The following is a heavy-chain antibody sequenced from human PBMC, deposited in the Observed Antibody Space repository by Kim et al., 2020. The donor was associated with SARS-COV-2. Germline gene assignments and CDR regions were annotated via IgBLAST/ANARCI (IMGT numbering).Heavy chain of an antibody. D-gene: IGHD3-22*01. CDR2: INWNGGST. V-gene: IGHV3-20*04. Sequence: GGSMRLSCAASGFTFDDYGMSWVRQAPGKGLEWVSGINWNGGSTGYADSVKGRFTISRDNAKNSLYLQMNSLRAEDTALYYCARDRATYYYDSSGYYYVSPWGQGTLVTVSS. CDR1: GFTFDDYG. CDR3: ARDRATYYYDSSGYYYVSP. J-gene: IGHJ5*02.